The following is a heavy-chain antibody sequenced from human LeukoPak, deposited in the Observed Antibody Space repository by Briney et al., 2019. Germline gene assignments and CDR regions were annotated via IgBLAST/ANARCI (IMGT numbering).Heavy chain of an antibody. CDR2: IYYSGST. V-gene: IGHV4-39*01. D-gene: IGHD3/OR15-3a*01. CDR1: GDSISTSSYY. CDR3: ARQTGSGLFILP. J-gene: IGHJ4*02. Sequence: SETLSLTCSVSGDSISTSSYYWGWIRQPPGKGLEWIGTIYYSGSTYYNPSLTSQVSISIDTSKNQFSLRLTSVTAADTAVYYCARQTGSGLFILPGGQGTLVTVSS.